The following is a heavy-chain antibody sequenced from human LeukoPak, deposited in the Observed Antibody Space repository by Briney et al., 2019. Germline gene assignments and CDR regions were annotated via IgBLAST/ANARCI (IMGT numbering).Heavy chain of an antibody. D-gene: IGHD5-12*01. CDR2: IYYSGST. V-gene: IGHV4-39*07. J-gene: IGHJ6*02. CDR3: ARDDLATIKQHGMDV. Sequence: PSETLSLTCTVSGGSISSSSYYWGWIRQPPGKGLEWIGSIYYSGSTYYNPSLKSRVTISVDTSKNQFSLKLSSVTAADTAVYYCARDDLATIKQHGMDVWGQGTTVTVSS. CDR1: GGSISSSSYY.